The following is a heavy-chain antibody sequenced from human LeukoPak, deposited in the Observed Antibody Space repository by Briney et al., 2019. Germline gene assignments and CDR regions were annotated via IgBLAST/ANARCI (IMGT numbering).Heavy chain of an antibody. D-gene: IGHD2-2*01. Sequence: TGGSLRLSCAASGFTFSSYAMSWVRQAPGKGLEWVSAISGSGGSTYYADSVKGRFTISRDNSKNTLYLQMNSLRAEDTAVYYCAKWGNCSSTSCRRWTMKYWGQGTLVTVSS. V-gene: IGHV3-23*01. CDR2: ISGSGGST. CDR1: GFTFSSYA. CDR3: AKWGNCSSTSCRRWTMKY. J-gene: IGHJ4*02.